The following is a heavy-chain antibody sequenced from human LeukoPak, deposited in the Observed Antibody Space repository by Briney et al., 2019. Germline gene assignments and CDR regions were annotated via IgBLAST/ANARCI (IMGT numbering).Heavy chain of an antibody. Sequence: PGGSLRLSCAASGFTVSSNYMSWVRQAPGKGLEWISVIYSGGSTYCADSVKGRFTISRDNSKNTLYLQMNSLRAEDTAVYYCARGRSDYYDSSGYYLLDYWGQGTLVTVSS. CDR3: ARGRSDYYDSSGYYLLDY. CDR2: IYSGGST. CDR1: GFTVSSNY. J-gene: IGHJ4*02. V-gene: IGHV3-66*01. D-gene: IGHD3-22*01.